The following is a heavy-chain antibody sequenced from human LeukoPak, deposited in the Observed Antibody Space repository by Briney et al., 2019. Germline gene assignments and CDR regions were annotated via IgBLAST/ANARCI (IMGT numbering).Heavy chain of an antibody. V-gene: IGHV3-23*01. CDR1: GFTFSSYA. J-gene: IGHJ4*02. CDR2: ISGSGGST. D-gene: IGHD4-23*01. Sequence: GGSLRLSCAAPGFTFSSYAMSWVRQAPGKGLEWVSAISGSGGSTYYADSVKGRFTISRDNSKNTLYLQMNSLRAEDTAVYYCAKDLSPMTTVAYFDYWGQGTLVTVSS. CDR3: AKDLSPMTTVAYFDY.